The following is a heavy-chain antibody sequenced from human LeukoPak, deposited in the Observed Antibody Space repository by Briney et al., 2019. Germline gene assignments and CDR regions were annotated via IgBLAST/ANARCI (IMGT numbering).Heavy chain of an antibody. D-gene: IGHD3-16*01. V-gene: IGHV3-23*01. CDR3: AKGAEIDL. CDR2: VTGPGDTT. J-gene: IGHJ5*02. CDR1: GFTFTNYA. Sequence: PGGSLRLSCVTSGFTFTNYAMNWVRQAPGKGPEWVSAVTGPGDTTYYADSVKGRFFMSREDSKTTVYLQMNSLRAEDTAIYYCAKGAEIDLWGQGTLVTVSS.